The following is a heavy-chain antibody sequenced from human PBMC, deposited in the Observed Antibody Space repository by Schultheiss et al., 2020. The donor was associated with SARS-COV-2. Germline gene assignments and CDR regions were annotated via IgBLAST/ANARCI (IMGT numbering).Heavy chain of an antibody. V-gene: IGHV4-34*01. J-gene: IGHJ4*02. D-gene: IGHD1-26*01. CDR1: GGSISSYY. CDR3: ARGSVGAPDY. CDR2: INHSGST. Sequence: SETLSLTCTFSGGSISSYYWSWIRQPPGKGLEWIGEINHSGSTNYNPSLKSRVTISVDTSKNQFSLKLSSVTAADTAVYNCARGSVGAPDYWGQGTLVTVSS.